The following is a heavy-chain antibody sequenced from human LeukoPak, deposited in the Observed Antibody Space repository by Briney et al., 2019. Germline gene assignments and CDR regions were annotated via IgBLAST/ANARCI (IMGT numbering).Heavy chain of an antibody. Sequence: SVKVSCKASGYTFTSYGISWVRQAPGQGLEWMGGIIPIFGTANYAQKFQGRVTITTDESTSTAYMELSSLRSEDTAVYYCARGGVAAAGTFVYYMDVWGKGTTVTVSS. CDR3: ARGGVAAAGTFVYYMDV. CDR1: GYTFTSYG. D-gene: IGHD6-13*01. V-gene: IGHV1-69*05. CDR2: IIPIFGTA. J-gene: IGHJ6*03.